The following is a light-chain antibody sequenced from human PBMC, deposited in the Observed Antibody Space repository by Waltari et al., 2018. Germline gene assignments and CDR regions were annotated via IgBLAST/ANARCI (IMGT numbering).Light chain of an antibody. Sequence: EIVLTQSPDTLSLSPGERATLSCRASQFINSRYLAWYQQKPGQAPRLLIYGASSRATAIPDRFSGSGSGTDFTLSISRLEPEDFAVYYCQQFSSSPWTFGPGTKVEI. CDR1: QFINSRY. J-gene: IGKJ1*01. V-gene: IGKV3-20*01. CDR2: GAS. CDR3: QQFSSSPWT.